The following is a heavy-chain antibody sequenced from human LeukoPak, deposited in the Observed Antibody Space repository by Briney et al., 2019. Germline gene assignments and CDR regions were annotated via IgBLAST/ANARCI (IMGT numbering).Heavy chain of an antibody. Sequence: GGSLRLSCAASGFTFSGSAMHWVRQASGKGLEWVGRIRSKANSYATAYAASVKGRFTISRDDSKNTAYLQMNSLKTEDTAVYYCTILTGYYVLPRYWGQGTLVTVSS. J-gene: IGHJ4*02. CDR1: GFTFSGSA. V-gene: IGHV3-73*01. CDR2: IRSKANSYAT. D-gene: IGHD3-9*01. CDR3: TILTGYYVLPRY.